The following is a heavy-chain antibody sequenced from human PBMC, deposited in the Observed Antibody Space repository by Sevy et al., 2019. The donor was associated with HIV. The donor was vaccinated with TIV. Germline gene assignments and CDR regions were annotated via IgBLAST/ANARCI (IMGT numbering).Heavy chain of an antibody. CDR2: ISWNSGSI. CDR1: GFIFDDYA. J-gene: IGHJ4*02. V-gene: IGHV3-9*01. CDR3: AEDRVGGMADRLDY. D-gene: IGHD3-16*01. Sequence: GGSLRLSCAASGFIFDDYAMHWVRQAPGEGLEWVSGISWNSGSIGYADSVKGRFTISRENAKNFLYLQRSSLGAEYTALYYCAEDRVGGMADRLDYWGQGTLVTVSS.